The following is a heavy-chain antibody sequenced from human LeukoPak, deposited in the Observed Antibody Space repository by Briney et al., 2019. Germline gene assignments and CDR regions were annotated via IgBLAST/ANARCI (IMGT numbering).Heavy chain of an antibody. CDR2: ISAYNGNT. Sequence: ASVKVSRKSSGYTFTSFGISWVRQAPGQGPEWMGWISAYNGNTNYVHKLQGRVTMTTDTSTNTAYMELRSLTSDDTAVYYCARDLGLDTTMIFFDYWGQGTLVTVSS. CDR3: ARDLGLDTTMIFFDY. J-gene: IGHJ4*02. V-gene: IGHV1-18*01. D-gene: IGHD5-18*01. CDR1: GYTFTSFG.